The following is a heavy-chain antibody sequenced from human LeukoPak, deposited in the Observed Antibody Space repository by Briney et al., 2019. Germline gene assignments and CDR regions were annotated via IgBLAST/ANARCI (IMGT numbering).Heavy chain of an antibody. D-gene: IGHD6-19*01. CDR2: IYYSGST. J-gene: IGHJ4*02. CDR1: GGSISSSSYY. CDR3: ARDPRSSYSSGRIFDY. V-gene: IGHV4-39*07. Sequence: SETLSLTCTVSGGSISSSSYYWGWIRQPPGKGLEWIGSIYYSGSTYYNPSLKSRVTISVDTSKSQFSLKLSSVTAADTAVYYCARDPRSSYSSGRIFDYWGQGTLVTVSS.